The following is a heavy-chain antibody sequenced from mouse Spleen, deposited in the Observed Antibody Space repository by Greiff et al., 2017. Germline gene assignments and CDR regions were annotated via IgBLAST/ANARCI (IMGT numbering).Heavy chain of an antibody. CDR1: GYTFTDYY. CDR2: INPYNGGT. CDR3: ARLYYGYWYFDV. V-gene: IGHV1-19*01. Sequence: EVQLQQSGPVLVKPGASVKMSCKASGYTFTDYYMNWVKQSHGKSLEWIGVINPYNGGTSYNQKFKGKATLTVDKSSSTAYMELNSLTSEDSAVYYCARLYYGYWYFDVWGAGTTVTVSS. J-gene: IGHJ1*01. D-gene: IGHD1-1*01.